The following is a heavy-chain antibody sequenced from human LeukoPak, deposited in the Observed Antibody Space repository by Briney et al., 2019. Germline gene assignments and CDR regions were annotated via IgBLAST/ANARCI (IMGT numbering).Heavy chain of an antibody. CDR1: GGSITSSSYY. D-gene: IGHD6-19*01. CDR2: FYYGGST. J-gene: IGHJ4*02. Sequence: SETLSLTCTVSGGSITSSSYYWGWIRQPPGKGLEWIGIFYYGGSTYYNPSLKSRVTISVDTSKNQFSLKLSSVTAADTAVYFCARQLRGEAVAGHLQPFDYWGQGTLVTVSS. CDR3: ARQLRGEAVAGHLQPFDY. V-gene: IGHV4-39*01.